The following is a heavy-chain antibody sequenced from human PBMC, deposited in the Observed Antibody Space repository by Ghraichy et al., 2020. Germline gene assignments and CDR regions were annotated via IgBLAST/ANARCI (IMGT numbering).Heavy chain of an antibody. CDR2: INHSGST. CDR3: ARGRLWFGELSISSRRVGSLFFDY. CDR1: GGSFSGYY. V-gene: IGHV4-34*01. J-gene: IGHJ4*02. D-gene: IGHD3-10*01. Sequence: SETLSLTCAVYGGSFSGYYWSWIRQPPGKGLEWIGEINHSGSTNYNPSLKSRVTISVDTSKNQFSLKLSSVTAADTAVYYCARGRLWFGELSISSRRVGSLFFDYWGQGTLVTVSS.